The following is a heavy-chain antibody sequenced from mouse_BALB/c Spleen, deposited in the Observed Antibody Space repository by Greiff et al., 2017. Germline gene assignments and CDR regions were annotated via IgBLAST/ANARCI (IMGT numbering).Heavy chain of an antibody. CDR3: ARSIYGNYDGFAY. J-gene: IGHJ3*01. V-gene: IGHV5-17*02. CDR2: ISSGSSTI. CDR1: GFTFSSFG. D-gene: IGHD2-1*01. Sequence: EVQVVESGGGLVQPGGSRKLSCAASGFTFSSFGMRWVRQAPEKGLEWVAYISSGSSTIYYADTVKGRFTISRDNPKNTLFLQMTSLRSEDTAMYYCARSIYGNYDGFAYWGQGTLVTVSA.